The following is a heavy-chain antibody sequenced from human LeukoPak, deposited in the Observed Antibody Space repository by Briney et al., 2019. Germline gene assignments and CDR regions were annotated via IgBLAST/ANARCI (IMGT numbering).Heavy chain of an antibody. J-gene: IGHJ4*02. CDR2: IYYSGST. D-gene: IGHD6-13*01. CDR1: GGSISSYY. CDR3: ARDRSGGSSLDY. V-gene: IGHV4-59*01. Sequence: SETLSLTCTVSGGSISSYYWSWIRQPPGKGLEWIGYIYYSGSTNYNPSLKSRVTISVDTSKNQFSLKLSSVTAADTAVYYCARDRSGGSSLDYWGQGTLVTVSS.